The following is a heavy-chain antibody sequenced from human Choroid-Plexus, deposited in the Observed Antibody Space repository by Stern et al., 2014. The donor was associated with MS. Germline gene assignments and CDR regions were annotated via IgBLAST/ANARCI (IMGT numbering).Heavy chain of an antibody. CDR1: GFTFGSCA. CDR2: VSYDGSNK. V-gene: IGHV3-30*18. J-gene: IGHJ5*02. CDR3: AKDRQYLTYFFDH. Sequence: MQLEESGGGVVQPGRPLRLSCVASGFTFGSCAMHWVRQAPGKGLGRVAGVSYDGSNKYYADSVKGRFTISRDNSQNTLYMQMSSLRPEDTAVYYCAKDRQYLTYFFDHWGQGSLVTVSS. D-gene: IGHD2/OR15-2a*01.